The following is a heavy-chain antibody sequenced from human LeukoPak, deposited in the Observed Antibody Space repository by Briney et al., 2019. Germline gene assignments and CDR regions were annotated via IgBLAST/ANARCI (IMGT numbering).Heavy chain of an antibody. CDR1: GFTVSNNY. J-gene: IGHJ4*02. CDR3: ARHFHY. Sequence: GSLRLSCAASGFTVSNNYLNWVRPAPGKGLEWVSLIYSGGTTYYADSVKGRFTISRDSSKNTMYLQMNSLRAEDTAVYYCARHFHYWGQGTLVTVSS. CDR2: IYSGGTT. V-gene: IGHV3-66*04.